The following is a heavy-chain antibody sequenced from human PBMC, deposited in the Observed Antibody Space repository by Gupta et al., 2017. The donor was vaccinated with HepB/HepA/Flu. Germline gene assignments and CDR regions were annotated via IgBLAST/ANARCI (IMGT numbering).Heavy chain of an antibody. Sequence: QLQLQESGPGLVKPSETLSLTCTVSGGSISSSSYYWGWIRQPPGKGLEWIGSIYYSGSTYYNPSLKSRVTISVDTSKNQFSLKLSSVTAADTAVYYCARQGEGELAGSAPYFDYWGQGTLVTVSS. CDR3: ARQGEGELAGSAPYFDY. CDR1: GGSISSSSYY. D-gene: IGHD1-26*01. CDR2: IYYSGST. V-gene: IGHV4-39*01. J-gene: IGHJ4*02.